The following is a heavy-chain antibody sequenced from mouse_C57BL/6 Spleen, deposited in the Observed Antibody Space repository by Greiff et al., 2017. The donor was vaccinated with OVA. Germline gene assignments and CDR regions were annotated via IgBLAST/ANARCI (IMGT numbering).Heavy chain of an antibody. CDR3: ARGFYYDYDVSYFDY. D-gene: IGHD2-4*01. J-gene: IGHJ2*01. CDR1: GYTFTDYY. CDR2: IYPGSGNT. V-gene: IGHV1-76*01. Sequence: QVQLQQSGAELVRPGASVKLSCKASGYTFTDYYINWVKQRPGQGLEWIARIYPGSGNTYYNEKFKGKATLTAEKSSSTAYMQLSSLTSEDSAVYVCARGFYYDYDVSYFDYWGQGTTLTVSS.